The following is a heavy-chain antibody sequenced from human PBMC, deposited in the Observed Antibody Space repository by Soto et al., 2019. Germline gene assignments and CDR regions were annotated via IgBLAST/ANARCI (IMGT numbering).Heavy chain of an antibody. CDR1: GGSISSGGYY. CDR3: AHRAPGPEGGMDV. V-gene: IGHV4-31*03. J-gene: IGHJ6*02. Sequence: QVQLQESGPGLVKPSQTLSLTCTVSGGSISSGGYYWSWIRQHPGKGLEWIGYIYYSGSTYYNPYVKSRLTISVDQPKDQSSLKLSSVTAADTAGYYCAHRAPGPEGGMDVWGQGTTVTVSS. CDR2: IYYSGST.